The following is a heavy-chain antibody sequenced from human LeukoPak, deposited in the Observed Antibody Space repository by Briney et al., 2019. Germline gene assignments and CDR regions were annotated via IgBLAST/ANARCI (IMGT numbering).Heavy chain of an antibody. CDR3: ARGPRLRFLEWPSFFDY. J-gene: IGHJ4*02. CDR1: GGSFSGYY. V-gene: IGHV4-34*01. D-gene: IGHD3-3*01. Sequence: SETLSLXCAVYGGSFSGYYWSWIRQPPGKGLEWIGEINHSGSTNYNPSLKSRVTISVDTSKNQFSLKLSSVTAADTAVYYCARGPRLRFLEWPSFFDYWGQGTLVTVSS. CDR2: INHSGST.